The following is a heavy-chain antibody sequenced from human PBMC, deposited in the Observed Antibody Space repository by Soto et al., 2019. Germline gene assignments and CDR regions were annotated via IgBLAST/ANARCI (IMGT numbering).Heavy chain of an antibody. V-gene: IGHV3-53*04. J-gene: IGHJ6*01. CDR2: IYSGGST. CDR3: ATRGRGGATTGYDSWGMDV. Sequence: EVQLVESGGGLVQPGGSLRLSCAASGFTVSSNYMSWVRQAPGKGLEWVSVIYSGGSTYYADSVKGRFTISRHNSKNTLYLQLDGLSAEDAAVYYRATRGRGGATTGYDSWGMDVWGQGTTVTVSP. D-gene: IGHD1-26*01. CDR1: GFTVSSNY.